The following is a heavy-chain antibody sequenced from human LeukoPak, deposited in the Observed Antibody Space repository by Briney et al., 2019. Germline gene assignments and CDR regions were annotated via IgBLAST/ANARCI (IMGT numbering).Heavy chain of an antibody. CDR2: IYTSGST. J-gene: IGHJ4*02. CDR3: ARGTPRYFDWLSYYRSGFDY. Sequence: SETLSLTCTVSGGSISSYHWSWIRQPAGKGLEWIGRIYTSGSTNYNPSLKSRVTMSVDTSKNQFSLKLSSVTAADTAVYYCARGTPRYFDWLSYYRSGFDYWGQGTLVTVSS. CDR1: GGSISSYH. V-gene: IGHV4-4*07. D-gene: IGHD3-9*01.